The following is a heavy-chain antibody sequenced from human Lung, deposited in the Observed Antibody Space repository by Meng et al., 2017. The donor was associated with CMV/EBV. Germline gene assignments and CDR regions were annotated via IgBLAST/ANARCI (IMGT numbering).Heavy chain of an antibody. D-gene: IGHD5-12*01. CDR3: LRGPQVSWLRSRLAAFDI. Sequence: GSXRLXCAVYGGSFSSYYWTWIRQPPGKGLEWIGEINHSGGTNYKPSLKSRVAILVDTSKNQFPLKLSSLTAADTAVYYCLRGPQVSWLRSRLAAFDIWXQGTMVTVSS. V-gene: IGHV4-34*01. J-gene: IGHJ3*02. CDR1: GGSFSSYY. CDR2: INHSGGT.